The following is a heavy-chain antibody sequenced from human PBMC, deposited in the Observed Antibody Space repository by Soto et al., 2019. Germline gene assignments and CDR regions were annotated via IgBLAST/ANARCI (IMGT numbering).Heavy chain of an antibody. CDR1: GFTFSSYG. V-gene: IGHV3-30*18. Sequence: QVELVESGGGVVQPGRSLRLSCAASGFTFSSYGIHWVRQAPGKGLEWVATISYDGSKKDYADSVKGRFTISRDNADQTIYLQMDSLTAEDTAIYYCVKDFLPWGSFPDPVASDSWGQGTQGIVSS. CDR3: VKDFLPWGSFPDPVASDS. CDR2: ISYDGSKK. D-gene: IGHD3-16*01. J-gene: IGHJ5*01.